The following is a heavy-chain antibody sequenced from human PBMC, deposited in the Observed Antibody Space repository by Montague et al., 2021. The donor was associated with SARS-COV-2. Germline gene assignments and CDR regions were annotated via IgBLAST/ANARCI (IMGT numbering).Heavy chain of an antibody. J-gene: IGHJ4*01. D-gene: IGHD1-26*01. CDR2: AYHSGGS. CDR3: ARCADRAGGCSYDF. CDR1: RASVTNGAYY. Sequence: SETLSLTCTVSRASVTNGAYYWGWIRQPPGKGLERIGSAYHSGGSYYSPSLKSRATISVDTSTNQFSLPLSPVTAADTAVYYCARCADRAGGCSYDFWGHGILVTVSS. V-gene: IGHV4-39*01.